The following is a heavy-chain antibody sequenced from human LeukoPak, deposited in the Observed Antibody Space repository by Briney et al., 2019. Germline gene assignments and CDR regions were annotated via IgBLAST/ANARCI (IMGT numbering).Heavy chain of an antibody. CDR1: GFTFDDYA. V-gene: IGHV3-43D*03. J-gene: IGHJ6*03. CDR2: ISWDGGST. Sequence: SGGSLRLSCAASGFTFDDYAMHWVRQAPGKGLEWVSLISWDGGSTYYADSVKGRFTISRDNSKNSLYLQMNSLRAEDTALYYCAKEGRIAAAGIDYYYYYMDVWGKGTTVTVSS. CDR3: AKEGRIAAAGIDYYYYYMDV. D-gene: IGHD6-13*01.